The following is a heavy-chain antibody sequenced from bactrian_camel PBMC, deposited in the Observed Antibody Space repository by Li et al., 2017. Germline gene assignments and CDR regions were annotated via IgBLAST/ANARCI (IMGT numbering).Heavy chain of an antibody. Sequence: VQLVESGGGSVQAGGSLRLSCAASGDIFTNGCMGWFRQAPGKGLEWVSTISAGGGAANYADSTKGRFTISLDNAKNTVHLQMNSLKPEDTAVYYCVRDPEIIGLGSSGAVGYWGQGTQVTVS. J-gene: IGHJ6*01. CDR2: ISAGGGAA. CDR3: VRDPEIIGLGSSGAVGY. CDR1: GDIFTNGC. D-gene: IGHD1*01. V-gene: IGHV3S40*01.